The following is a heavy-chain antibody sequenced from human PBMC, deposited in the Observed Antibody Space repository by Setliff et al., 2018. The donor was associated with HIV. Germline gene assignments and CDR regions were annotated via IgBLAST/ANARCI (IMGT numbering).Heavy chain of an antibody. CDR2: ISYDGGEE. CDR1: GFTFSSYA. Sequence: PGGSLRLSCAASGFTFSSYAMHWVRQAPGKGLEWVAVISYDGGEENYVDSVKGRFTISRDNDKNSVHLQMTSLRAEDTAVYYCASSGSGSYINWFGPWGQGTLVTVSS. J-gene: IGHJ5*02. CDR3: ASSGSGSYINWFGP. V-gene: IGHV3-30*04. D-gene: IGHD3-10*01.